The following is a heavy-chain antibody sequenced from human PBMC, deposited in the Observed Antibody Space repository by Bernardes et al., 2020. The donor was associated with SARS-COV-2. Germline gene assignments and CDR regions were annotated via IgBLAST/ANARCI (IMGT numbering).Heavy chain of an antibody. J-gene: IGHJ4*02. V-gene: IGHV4-59*01. CDR3: ARGAGIPQVLDF. CDR1: GASISGYY. CDR2: LSYDGVT. Sequence: SETLSLTCTVSGASISGYYWSWVRQPPGKGLEWIGYLSYDGVTNYSPSLESRVTISIDTSRNQFSLKLSSLTAADTAVYYCARGAGIPQVLDFWARGTLVTVSS.